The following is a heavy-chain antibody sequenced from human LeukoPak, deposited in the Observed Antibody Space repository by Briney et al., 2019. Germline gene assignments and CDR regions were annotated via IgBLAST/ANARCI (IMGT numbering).Heavy chain of an antibody. CDR2: IYISGST. Sequence: SETLSLTCRVSGGILSNYNWNWIRQSAGKGLEWIARIYISGSTDYNPSLKSRVTMSVDASKNEFSLRLNSVTAADSAVYYCARTSGRSWFYYYIDVWGKGATVTVSS. J-gene: IGHJ6*03. CDR1: GGILSNYN. D-gene: IGHD2-15*01. CDR3: ARTSGRSWFYYYIDV. V-gene: IGHV4-4*07.